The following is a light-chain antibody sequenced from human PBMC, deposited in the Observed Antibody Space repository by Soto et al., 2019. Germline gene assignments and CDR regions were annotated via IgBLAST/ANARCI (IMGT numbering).Light chain of an antibody. CDR2: WAS. J-gene: IGKJ2*01. V-gene: IGKV4-1*01. CDR3: QQYLITPAYP. CDR1: QSVLYSSNNKNY. Sequence: DIVMTQSPDSLAVSLGERATINCKSSQSVLYSSNNKNYLAWYQQRPGQPPKLLIYWASTRESGVPDRFSGSGSGTDFTLTISSLQAEDVAVYFCQQYLITPAYPFGQGTKLEIK.